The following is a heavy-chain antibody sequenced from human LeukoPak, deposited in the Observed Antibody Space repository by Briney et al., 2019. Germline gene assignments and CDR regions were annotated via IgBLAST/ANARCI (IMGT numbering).Heavy chain of an antibody. D-gene: IGHD5-12*01. Sequence: GGSLRLSCAASGFTFSSYAMSWVRQAPGKGLEWVSGISGSGDNTYYADSVKGRFTISRDNSKNTLYLQMNSLRAEDTAVYYCAKDVAMVAKVSWGQGTLVTVSS. CDR2: ISGSGDNT. CDR3: AKDVAMVAKVS. J-gene: IGHJ5*02. CDR1: GFTFSSYA. V-gene: IGHV3-23*01.